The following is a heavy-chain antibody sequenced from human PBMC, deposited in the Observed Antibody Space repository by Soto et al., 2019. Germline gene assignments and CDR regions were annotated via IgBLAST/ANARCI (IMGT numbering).Heavy chain of an antibody. J-gene: IGHJ2*01. CDR1: GFTFSKYA. CDR2: ISSNGMTT. V-gene: IGHV3-23*01. CDR3: AKDKYTDSVRRVWFFDF. Sequence: EVQLLESGGGLVKSGGSRRLSCVASGFTFSKYAMTWVGKAPGKGLEWVSSISSNGMTTDYADSVKGRFTISRDNSRKTLSLQMDSLRGDYAALYYCAKDKYTDSVRRVWFFDFWGRGTLVTVSS. D-gene: IGHD3-16*01.